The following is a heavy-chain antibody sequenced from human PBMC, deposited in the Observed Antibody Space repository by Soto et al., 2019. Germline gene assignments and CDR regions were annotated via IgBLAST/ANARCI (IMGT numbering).Heavy chain of an antibody. D-gene: IGHD2-8*01. CDR3: ARAHVVLMVYASYYGMDV. CDR1: GGTFSSYA. CDR2: IIPIFGTA. J-gene: IGHJ6*02. Sequence: QVQLVQSGAEVKKPGSSVKVSCKASGGTFSSYAISWVRQAPGQGLEWMGGIIPIFGTANYAQKFQGRVTIPADESTSTAYMELSSLRSEDTAVYYCARAHVVLMVYASYYGMDVWGQGTTVTVSS. V-gene: IGHV1-69*01.